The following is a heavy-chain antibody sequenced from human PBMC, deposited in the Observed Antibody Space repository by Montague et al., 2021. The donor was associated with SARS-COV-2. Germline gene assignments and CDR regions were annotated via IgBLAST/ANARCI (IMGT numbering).Heavy chain of an antibody. CDR3: ARSSVVRGVSLDY. D-gene: IGHD3-10*01. Sequence: PVLVKPTQTLTLTCTFSGFSLSTSGMCVSWIRQPPGKALEWLARIDWDDDKHYSTSLKTRLTISKDTSKDQVVLTMTNMDPVDTATYYCARSSVVRGVSLDYWGQGTLVTVSS. J-gene: IGHJ4*02. V-gene: IGHV2-70*11. CDR1: GFSLSTSGMC. CDR2: IDWDDDK.